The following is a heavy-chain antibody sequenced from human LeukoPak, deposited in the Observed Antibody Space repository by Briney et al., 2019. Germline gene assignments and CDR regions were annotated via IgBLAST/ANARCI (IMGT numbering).Heavy chain of an antibody. CDR3: AGARSCTGGKCFRSFDY. V-gene: IGHV4-30-4*08. J-gene: IGHJ4*02. CDR1: GFTFSNYA. Sequence: LRLSCAASGFTFSNYAMSWVRQAPGKGLEWIGYINYSGTTYYNPSLKSRITISVATSKSQFSLRLTSVTAAATAVYYCAGARSCTGGKCFRSFDYWGQGTLVTVSS. D-gene: IGHD2-8*02. CDR2: INYSGTT.